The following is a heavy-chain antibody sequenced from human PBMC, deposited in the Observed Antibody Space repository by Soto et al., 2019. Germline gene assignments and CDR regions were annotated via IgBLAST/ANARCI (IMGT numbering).Heavy chain of an antibody. CDR2: ISSSGGST. V-gene: IGHV3-23*01. D-gene: IGHD3-10*01. J-gene: IGHJ6*02. Sequence: GGSLRLSCSASGFTFSSYAMSCVRQAPGKGLEWVSGISSSGGSTYYADSVKGRFTISRDNSKNTLFLRVNRPRVEDTAVYYCMRPAPRGRHYFYFGMDVWGQGTTVTVSS. CDR1: GFTFSSYA. CDR3: MRPAPRGRHYFYFGMDV.